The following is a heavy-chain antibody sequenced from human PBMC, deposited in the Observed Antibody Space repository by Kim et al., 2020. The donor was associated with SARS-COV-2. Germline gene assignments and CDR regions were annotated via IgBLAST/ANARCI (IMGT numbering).Heavy chain of an antibody. J-gene: IGHJ4*02. CDR3: AKVQGRRGISPTTNYFDY. CDR2: ISGSGGST. V-gene: IGHV3-23*01. D-gene: IGHD2-21*01. Sequence: GGSLRLSCAASGFTLSSNAMSWVRQAPGKGLEWVSTISGSGGSTYYADSVRGRFTISRDNSGNTLFLQMNGLSADDTAVYYCAKVQGRRGISPTTNYFDYWGQGTLVTVSS. CDR1: GFTLSSNA.